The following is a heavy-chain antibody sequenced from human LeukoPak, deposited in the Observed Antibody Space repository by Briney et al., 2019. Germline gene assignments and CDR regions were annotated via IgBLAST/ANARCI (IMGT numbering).Heavy chain of an antibody. CDR1: GGSISSSSYY. J-gene: IGHJ4*02. D-gene: IGHD3-3*01. Sequence: SETLSLTCTVSGGSISSSSYYWGWIRQPPGKGLEWIGSIYYSGSTYYNPSLKSRVTISVDTTKNQFSLKLSSVTAADTAVYYCARARFDYDFWSGYFDYWGQGTLVTVSS. CDR3: ARARFDYDFWSGYFDY. V-gene: IGHV4-39*07. CDR2: IYYSGST.